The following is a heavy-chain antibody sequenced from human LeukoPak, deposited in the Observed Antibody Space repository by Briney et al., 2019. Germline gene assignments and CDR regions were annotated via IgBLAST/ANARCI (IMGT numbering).Heavy chain of an antibody. D-gene: IGHD3-3*01. CDR2: INHSGST. Sequence: SETLSLTCAVYGGSFSGYYWSWIRQPPGKGLEWLGEINHSGSTNYNPSLKSRVTISVDTSKNQFSLKLSSVTAADTAVYYCARGGAIFGVVTRYYMDVWGKGTTVTVSS. CDR1: GGSFSGYY. J-gene: IGHJ6*03. V-gene: IGHV4-34*01. CDR3: ARGGAIFGVVTRYYMDV.